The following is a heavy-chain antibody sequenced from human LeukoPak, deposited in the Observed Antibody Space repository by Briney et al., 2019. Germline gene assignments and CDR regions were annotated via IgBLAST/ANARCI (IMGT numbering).Heavy chain of an antibody. CDR2: IRYNGNNQ. CDR1: GFTFSSYG. V-gene: IGHV3-30*02. D-gene: IGHD3-10*01. J-gene: IGHJ6*03. CDR3: AKDSAFYYIDV. Sequence: GGSLRLSCASSGFTFSSYGMHWVRQPPGKGLEWVAFIRYNGNNQYYADSVKGQFTISRDNSKNTLYLQMNSLKGDDTAVYYCAKDSAFYYIDVWGKGTTVIISS.